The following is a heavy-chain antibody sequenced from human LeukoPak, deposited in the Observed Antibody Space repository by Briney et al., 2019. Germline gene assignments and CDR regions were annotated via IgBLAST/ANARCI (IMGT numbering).Heavy chain of an antibody. CDR2: INHSGST. V-gene: IGHV4-34*01. Sequence: LSLSCVASGFTFSDHYMDWVRQPPGKGLEWIGEINHSGSTNYNPSLKSRVTISVDTSKNQFSLKLSSVTAADTAVYYCASSQRGSKQLWLRDYWGQGTLVTVSS. J-gene: IGHJ4*02. D-gene: IGHD5-18*01. CDR1: GFTFSDHY. CDR3: ASSQRGSKQLWLRDY.